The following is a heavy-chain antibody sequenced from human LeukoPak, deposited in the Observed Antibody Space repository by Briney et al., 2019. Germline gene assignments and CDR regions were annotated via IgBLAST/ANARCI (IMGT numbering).Heavy chain of an antibody. Sequence: VASVKVSCKASGGTLSSYAISWVRQAPGQGLEWMGGIIPIFGTANYAQKFQGRVTITADESTSTAYMELSSLRSEDTAVYYCARVRRVDTAMAETDYWGQGTLVTVSS. V-gene: IGHV1-69*13. D-gene: IGHD5-18*01. CDR3: ARVRRVDTAMAETDY. CDR2: IIPIFGTA. CDR1: GGTLSSYA. J-gene: IGHJ4*02.